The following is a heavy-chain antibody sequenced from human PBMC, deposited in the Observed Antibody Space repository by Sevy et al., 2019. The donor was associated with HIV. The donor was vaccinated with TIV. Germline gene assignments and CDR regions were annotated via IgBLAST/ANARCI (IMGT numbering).Heavy chain of an antibody. CDR3: ARWVAARPTSYYFDY. V-gene: IGHV4-34*01. J-gene: IGHJ4*02. CDR2: INHSGST. Sequence: SETLSLTCAVYGGSFSGYYWSWIRQPPGKGLEWIGEINHSGSTNYNPSLKSRVTISVDTSKNQFSLKLSSVTAADTAGYACARWVAARPTSYYFDYWGQGTMVTVSS. D-gene: IGHD6-6*01. CDR1: GGSFSGYY.